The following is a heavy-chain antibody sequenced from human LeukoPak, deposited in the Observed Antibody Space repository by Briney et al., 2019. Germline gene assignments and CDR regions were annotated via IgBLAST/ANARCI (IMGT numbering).Heavy chain of an antibody. D-gene: IGHD1-26*01. Sequence: SVKVSCKASGGTFSSYAISWVRQAPGQRLEWMGRIIPILGIANYAQKFQGRVTITADKSTSTAYMELSSLRSEDTAVYYCAREVGATPRGAFDIWGHGTMVTVSS. V-gene: IGHV1-69*04. CDR2: IIPILGIA. CDR3: AREVGATPRGAFDI. CDR1: GGTFSSYA. J-gene: IGHJ3*02.